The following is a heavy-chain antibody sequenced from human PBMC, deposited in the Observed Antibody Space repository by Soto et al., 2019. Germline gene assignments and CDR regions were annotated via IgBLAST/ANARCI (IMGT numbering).Heavy chain of an antibody. Sequence: ASVKVSCKASGYTFVSFGISWVRQAPGQGLEWMGWINPYNDNTHKSQRVQGRVTMTTDSSTSTAYMELRSLRSDDTAVYYCARDRPYYQDSSGYFDSWGQGTLVTVSS. CDR2: INPYNDNT. D-gene: IGHD3-22*01. CDR1: GYTFVSFG. V-gene: IGHV1-18*01. J-gene: IGHJ4*02. CDR3: ARDRPYYQDSSGYFDS.